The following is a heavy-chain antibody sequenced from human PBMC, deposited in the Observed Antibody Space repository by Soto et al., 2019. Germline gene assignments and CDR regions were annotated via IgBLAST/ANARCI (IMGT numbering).Heavy chain of an antibody. CDR1: GGSVNGYY. CDR2: INHTGGT. J-gene: IGHJ5*02. D-gene: IGHD3-3*01. V-gene: IGHV4-34*02. CDR3: ATRITVFGLLIPPFDP. Sequence: QVHLQQWGAGLLKPSETLTLTCAVYGGSVNGYYWNWIRQPPGKGLEWIGEINHTGGTHYNPSLKSRVTMSVDTSKNQFSLRLSSVTAADTAIYYCATRITVFGLLIPPFDPWGQGTQVTVSS.